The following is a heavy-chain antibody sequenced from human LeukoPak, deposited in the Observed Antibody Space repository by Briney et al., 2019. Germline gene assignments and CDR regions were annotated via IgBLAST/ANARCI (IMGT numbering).Heavy chain of an antibody. CDR1: GDSFSTNSAT. J-gene: IGHJ3*02. Sequence: SQTLSLTCAISGDSFSTNSATWNWIRQSPSRGLEWLGRTYYRSKWYNDYAVSVKSRITINPDTSKNQFSLQLNSVTPEDTAVYYCARGQGLGRYACDIWGQGTMVTVSS. CDR3: ARGQGLGRYACDI. D-gene: IGHD7-27*01. V-gene: IGHV6-1*01. CDR2: TYYRSKWYN.